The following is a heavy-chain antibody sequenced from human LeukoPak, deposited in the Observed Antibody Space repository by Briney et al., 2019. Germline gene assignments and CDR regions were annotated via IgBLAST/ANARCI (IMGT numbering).Heavy chain of an antibody. Sequence: PSETLSLTCTVSGGSISGYYWSWVRQPPGKGLEWIGYGYYSGSTDCIPSLKSRVTISVDTSKNQFSLKLSSVTAADTAVYYCARNLGSLGWFDPWGQGTLVTVSS. CDR2: GYYSGST. V-gene: IGHV4-59*12. CDR1: GGSISGYY. CDR3: ARNLGSLGWFDP. D-gene: IGHD3-10*01. J-gene: IGHJ5*02.